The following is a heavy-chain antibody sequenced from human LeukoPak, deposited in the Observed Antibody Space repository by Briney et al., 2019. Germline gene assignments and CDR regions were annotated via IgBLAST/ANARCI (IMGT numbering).Heavy chain of an antibody. CDR2: IFYSGST. D-gene: IGHD1-26*01. V-gene: IGHV4-59*08. CDR3: ARQSYGRAYYFFGY. CDR1: SGSISGYY. J-gene: IGHJ4*02. Sequence: PSETLSLTCTVSSGSISGYYWTWIRQPPGKGLEWIGNIFYSGSTNYNPSLKSRVTISLDTSKKQFSLKLTSVTAADTAVYYCARQSYGRAYYFFGYWGQGTLVAVSS.